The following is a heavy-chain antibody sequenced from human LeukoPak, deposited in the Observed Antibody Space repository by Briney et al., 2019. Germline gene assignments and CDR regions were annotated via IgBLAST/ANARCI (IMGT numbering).Heavy chain of an antibody. J-gene: IGHJ4*02. V-gene: IGHV4-39*01. CDR3: ARRSMTTVDY. Sequence: SETLSLTCGVSGDSIRSSIYYWGWIRQPPGKGLEWIGSIYYSGGTYYNPSLKSRVTISVGTSKNQISLKMSSVTAADTAVYYCARRSMTTVDYWGQGTLVTVSS. CDR1: GDSIRSSIYY. CDR2: IYYSGGT. D-gene: IGHD4-11*01.